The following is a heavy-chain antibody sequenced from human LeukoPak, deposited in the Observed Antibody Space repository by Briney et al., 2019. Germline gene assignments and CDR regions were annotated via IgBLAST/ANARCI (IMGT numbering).Heavy chain of an antibody. V-gene: IGHV4-59*01. CDR2: IYYSGST. CDR1: GGSISSYY. CDR3: ARVTGYMIEDYFDY. J-gene: IGHJ4*02. D-gene: IGHD3-22*01. Sequence: SETLSLTCTVSGGSISSYYWGWIRQPPGKGLEWIGYIYYSGSTDYNPSLKSRVTISVETSRNQFSLKLSSVTAADTAVYYCARVTGYMIEDYFDYWGQGTLVTVSS.